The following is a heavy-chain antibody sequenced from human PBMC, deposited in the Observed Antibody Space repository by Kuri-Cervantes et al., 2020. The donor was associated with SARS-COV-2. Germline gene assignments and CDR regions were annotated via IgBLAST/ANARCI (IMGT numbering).Heavy chain of an antibody. CDR3: ARDSIPTLGYCSSTSCYVPYNWFDP. J-gene: IGHJ5*02. V-gene: IGHV1-18*01. Sequence: GESLKISCKASGYTFTSYGISWVRQAPGQGLEWMGWISAYNGNTNYAQKLQGRVTMTTDTSTSTAYMELRSLRSDDTAVYYCARDSIPTLGYCSSTSCYVPYNWFDPWGQGTLVTVSS. CDR2: ISAYNGNT. D-gene: IGHD2-2*01. CDR1: GYTFTSYG.